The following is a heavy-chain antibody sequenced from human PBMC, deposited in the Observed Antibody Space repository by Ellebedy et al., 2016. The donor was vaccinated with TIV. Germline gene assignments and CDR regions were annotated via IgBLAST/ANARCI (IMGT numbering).Heavy chain of an antibody. CDR3: ARDRGDYSISGP. D-gene: IGHD4-11*01. CDR1: GFTFGRYW. CDR2: IKSDGSGT. J-gene: IGHJ5*02. Sequence: GESLKISXVASGFTFGRYWMHWVRQAPGNKLVWVSRIKSDGSGTTYADSVKSRFTTSRDNARNTLYLQMNSLRGEDTAVYFCARDRGDYSISGPWGQGTLVTVSS. V-gene: IGHV3-74*01.